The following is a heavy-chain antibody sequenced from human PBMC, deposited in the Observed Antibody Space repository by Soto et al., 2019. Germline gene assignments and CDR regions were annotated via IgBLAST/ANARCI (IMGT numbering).Heavy chain of an antibody. J-gene: IGHJ6*02. V-gene: IGHV1-69*13. CDR2: IIPIFGTA. CDR1: GGTFSSYA. CDR3: ASPYYYGSGSYYGMDV. D-gene: IGHD3-10*01. Sequence: SVKVSCKASGGTFSSYAISWVRQAPGQGLEWMGGIIPIFGTANYAQKFQGRVTITADESTSTAYMELSSLRSEDTAVYYCASPYYYGSGSYYGMDVWGQGPTVTVSS.